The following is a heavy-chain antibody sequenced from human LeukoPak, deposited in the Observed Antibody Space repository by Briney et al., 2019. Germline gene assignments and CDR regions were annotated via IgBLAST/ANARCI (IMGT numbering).Heavy chain of an antibody. CDR3: ASSVTTHFQH. V-gene: IGHV3-33*08. D-gene: IGHD4-17*01. J-gene: IGHJ1*01. Sequence: GGSLRLSCAASGFTFSGHWMHWVRQAPGKGLEWVAVIWYDGSNKYYADSVKGRFTISRDNSKNTLYLQMNSLRAEDTAVYYCASSVTTHFQHWGQGTLVTVSS. CDR1: GFTFSGHW. CDR2: IWYDGSNK.